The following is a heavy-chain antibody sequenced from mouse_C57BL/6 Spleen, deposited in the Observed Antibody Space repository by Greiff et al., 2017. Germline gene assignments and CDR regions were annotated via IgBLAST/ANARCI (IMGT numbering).Heavy chain of an antibody. CDR2: IDPSDSYT. CDR3: ARYYGSSFPFAY. J-gene: IGHJ3*01. CDR1: GYTFPSYW. Sequence: QVQLQQPGAELVMPGASVKLSCKASGYTFPSYWMHWVKPRPGQGLEWIGEIDPSDSYTNYNQKFKGKSTLTVDKSSSTAYMQLSSLTSEDSAVYYCARYYGSSFPFAYGGQGTLVTVSA. D-gene: IGHD1-1*01. V-gene: IGHV1-69*01.